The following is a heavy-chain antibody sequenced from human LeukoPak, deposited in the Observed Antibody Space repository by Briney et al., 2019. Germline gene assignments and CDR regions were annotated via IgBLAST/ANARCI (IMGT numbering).Heavy chain of an antibody. V-gene: IGHV3-53*01. J-gene: IGHJ6*02. CDR2: FYSGGST. Sequence: GGALRHSFAAPGVTRRYNYMRWGRPGPGEGLEWVPVFYSGGSTYYADSVKGRFTISRDNSKNTLYLQMNSLRAEDTAVYYCARDTVTTTFNYYYGMDVWGQGTTVTVSS. CDR3: ARDTVTTTFNYYYGMDV. D-gene: IGHD4-17*01. CDR1: GVTRRYNY.